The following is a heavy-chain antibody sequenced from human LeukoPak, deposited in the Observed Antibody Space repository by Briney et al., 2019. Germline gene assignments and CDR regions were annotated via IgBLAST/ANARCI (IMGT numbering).Heavy chain of an antibody. J-gene: IGHJ4*02. Sequence: KPSETLSLTCTVSGGSISSNSNYWAWIRQPPGRGLEWIGSISYGGSTYYSPSLESRVTISVDTSKNQFSLRLSSVTAADTAVYYCARQALWFFDHGGQGTLVTVSS. V-gene: IGHV4-39*01. CDR1: GGSISSNSNY. CDR3: ARQALWFFDH. D-gene: IGHD2-21*01. CDR2: ISYGGST.